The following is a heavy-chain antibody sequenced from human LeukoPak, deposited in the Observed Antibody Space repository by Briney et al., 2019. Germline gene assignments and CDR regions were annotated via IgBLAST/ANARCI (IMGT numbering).Heavy chain of an antibody. CDR1: GGSISSYY. V-gene: IGHV4-59*01. D-gene: IGHD6-13*01. CDR2: IYYSGST. J-gene: IGHJ3*02. Sequence: SETLSLTCTVSGGSISSYYWSWIRQPPGKGLEWIGYIYYSGSTNYNPSLKSRVTISVDTSKNQFSLKLSSVTAADTAVYYCARAIAAAGIYAFDIWGQGQWSPSLQ. CDR3: ARAIAAAGIYAFDI.